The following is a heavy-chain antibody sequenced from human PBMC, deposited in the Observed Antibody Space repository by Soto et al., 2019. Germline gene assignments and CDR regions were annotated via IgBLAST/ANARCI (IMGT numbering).Heavy chain of an antibody. CDR1: GFTFGIYG. CDR2: IWYDGSIK. D-gene: IGHD1-26*01. J-gene: IGHJ3*02. V-gene: IGHV3-33*01. CDR3: ARATSGSFDALDM. Sequence: QVQLVESGGGVVQPGRSLRLSCAASGFTFGIYGMHWVRQAPGKGLEWVAVIWYDGSIKYHADSVKGRFTISRDNXQKTVYLQMNSLRDEDTAVYYCARATSGSFDALDMWGQGTMVTVSS.